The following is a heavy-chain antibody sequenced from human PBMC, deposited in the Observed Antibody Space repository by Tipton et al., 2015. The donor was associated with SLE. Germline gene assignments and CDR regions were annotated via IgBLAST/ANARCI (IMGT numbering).Heavy chain of an antibody. D-gene: IGHD6-13*01. V-gene: IGHV4-38-2*02. Sequence: TLSLTCAVSGYSISSGYYWGWIRQPPGKGLEWIGRIYTSGSTNYNPSLKSRVTMSVDTSKNQFSLKLSSVTAADTAVYYCARDFQSPSLYSSSSEVNWFDPWGQGTLVTVSS. CDR2: IYTSGST. CDR1: GYSISSGYY. CDR3: ARDFQSPSLYSSSSEVNWFDP. J-gene: IGHJ5*02.